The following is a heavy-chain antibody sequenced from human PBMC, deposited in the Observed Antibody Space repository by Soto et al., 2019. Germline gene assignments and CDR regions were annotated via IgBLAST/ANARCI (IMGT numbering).Heavy chain of an antibody. D-gene: IGHD1-26*01. CDR3: ARAAVPATCCAFDI. J-gene: IGHJ3*02. CDR1: GDYISSYH. CDR2: IYSSGNT. V-gene: IGHV4-59*01. Sequence: NPSETLSLTCTVSGDYISSYHWSWIRQPPGKGLEWVGFIYSSGNTHYNPSLKSRVTISTDTSKNQFSLKLTSVTAADTAVYYCARAAVPATCCAFDIWGQGTMVTVS.